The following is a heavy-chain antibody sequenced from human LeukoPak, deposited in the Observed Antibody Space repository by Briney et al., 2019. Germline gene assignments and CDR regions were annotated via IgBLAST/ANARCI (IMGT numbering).Heavy chain of an antibody. J-gene: IGHJ4*02. CDR1: GFTFSTYG. CDR2: ISSSSDTV. Sequence: GGSLRLSCAVSGFTFSTYGMNWVRQAPGKGLGWVSHISSSSDTVYYADSVKGRFTISRDNAKNSLYLHMNSLRVEDTAVYYCARVSDSSGWRPIDYWGQGTLVTVSS. CDR3: ARVSDSSGWRPIDY. D-gene: IGHD6-19*01. V-gene: IGHV3-48*04.